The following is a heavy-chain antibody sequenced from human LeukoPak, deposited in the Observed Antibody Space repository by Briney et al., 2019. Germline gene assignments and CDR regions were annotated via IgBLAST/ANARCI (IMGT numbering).Heavy chain of an antibody. Sequence: PSETLSLTCAVYGGSFSGYYWSWIRQPPGKGLERIGEINHSGSTNYNPSLKSRVTISVDTSKNQFSLKLSSVTAADTAVYYCARAPFSSGWYSTWGQGTMVTVSS. V-gene: IGHV4-34*01. D-gene: IGHD6-19*01. CDR1: GGSFSGYY. CDR3: ARAPFSSGWYST. J-gene: IGHJ3*01. CDR2: INHSGST.